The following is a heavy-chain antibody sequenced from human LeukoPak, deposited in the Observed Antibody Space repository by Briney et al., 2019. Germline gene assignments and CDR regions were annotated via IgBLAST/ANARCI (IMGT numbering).Heavy chain of an antibody. CDR3: ARPRGGTVTTFWEA. V-gene: IGHV4-34*01. CDR2: INHSGST. Sequence: SETLSLTCAVYGGSFSGYYWSWIRQPPGKGLEWIGEINHSGSTNYNPSLKSRVTISVDTSKNQFSLKLSSVTAADTALYYCARPRGGTVTTFWEAWGQGTLVTVSS. J-gene: IGHJ5*02. D-gene: IGHD4-17*01. CDR1: GGSFSGYY.